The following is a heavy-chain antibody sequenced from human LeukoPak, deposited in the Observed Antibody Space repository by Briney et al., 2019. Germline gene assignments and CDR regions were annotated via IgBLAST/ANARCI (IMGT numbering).Heavy chain of an antibody. CDR1: GFTFSSYA. D-gene: IGHD1-26*01. CDR2: INNSGGST. V-gene: IGHV3-23*01. Sequence: GGSLRLSCAAPGFTFSSYAMSWVRQAPGKGLEWVSIINNSGGSTYYADSVKGRFTISRDLSKNTLYLQMNSLRAEDTALYYCARKYSGTNPFDYWGQGTLVTVSS. J-gene: IGHJ4*02. CDR3: ARKYSGTNPFDY.